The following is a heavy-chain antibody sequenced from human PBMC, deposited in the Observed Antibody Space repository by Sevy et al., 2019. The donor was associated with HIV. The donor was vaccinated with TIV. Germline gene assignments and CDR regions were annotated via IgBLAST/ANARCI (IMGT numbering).Heavy chain of an antibody. CDR3: ARDQHDYGGNLRTGWFDP. V-gene: IGHV3-66*01. CDR2: IYAGGST. J-gene: IGHJ5*02. Sequence: GGSLRLSCAASGFTVSTNYMSWVRQAPGKGLEWVSVIYAGGSTYYADSVKGRFTMSRDSSKNTVYLQMNSLRAEDTAVYYCARDQHDYGGNLRTGWFDPWGQGTLVTVSS. CDR1: GFTVSTNY. D-gene: IGHD4-17*01.